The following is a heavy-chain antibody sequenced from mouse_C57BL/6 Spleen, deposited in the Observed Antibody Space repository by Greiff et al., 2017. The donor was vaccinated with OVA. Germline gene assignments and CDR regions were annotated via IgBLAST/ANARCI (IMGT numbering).Heavy chain of an antibody. V-gene: IGHV1-55*01. J-gene: IGHJ2*01. CDR1: GYTFTSYW. D-gene: IGHD3-2*02. CDR3: ARRGAAQATRDY. CDR2: IYPGSGST. Sequence: VQLQQPGAELVKPGASVKMSCKASGYTFTSYWITWVKQRPGQGLEWIGDIYPGSGSTNYNEKFKSKATLTVDKSSSAAYMQLSSLTSEDSAVYYCARRGAAQATRDYWGQGTTLTVSS.